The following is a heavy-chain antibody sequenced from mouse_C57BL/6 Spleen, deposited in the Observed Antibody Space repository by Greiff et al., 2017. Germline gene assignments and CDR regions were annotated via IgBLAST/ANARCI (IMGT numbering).Heavy chain of an antibody. J-gene: IGHJ1*03. V-gene: IGHV1-50*01. CDR3: ARKLYGYYDV. CDR1: GYTFTSYW. Sequence: QVQLKQPGAELVKPGASVKLSCKASGYTFTSYWMQWVKQRPGQGLEWIGEIAPSDCYTNYNQEFKGKATLTVDTSSNTAYMQLSSLASEDSAVYYCARKLYGYYDVWGTGTTVTVSS. D-gene: IGHD1-3*01. CDR2: IAPSDCYT.